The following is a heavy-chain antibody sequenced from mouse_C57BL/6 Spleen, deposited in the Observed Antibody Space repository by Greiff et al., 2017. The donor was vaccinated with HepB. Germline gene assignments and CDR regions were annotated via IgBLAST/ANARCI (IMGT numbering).Heavy chain of an antibody. CDR1: GYAFSSYW. CDR3: ARNYDYDVEETY. D-gene: IGHD2-4*01. CDR2: IYPGDGDT. V-gene: IGHV1-80*01. Sequence: QVQLKQSGAELVKPGASVKISCKASGYAFSSYWMNWVKQRPGKGLEWIGQIYPGDGDTNYNGKFKGKATLTADKSSSTAYMQLSSLTSEDSAVYFCARNYDYDVEETYWGQGTLVTVSA. J-gene: IGHJ3*01.